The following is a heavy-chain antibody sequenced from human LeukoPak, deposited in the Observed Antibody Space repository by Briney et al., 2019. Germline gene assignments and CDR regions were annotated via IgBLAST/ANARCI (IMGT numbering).Heavy chain of an antibody. V-gene: IGHV3-74*01. Sequence: GGSLRLSCAPSGFTFSSFWMQWARQAPGRGLVWVSFINTDGSSTTYADSVKGRFTVSRDNAKNTLYLQMSGLRAEDTAVYYCAREWKKTGAFDYWGQGTLVTVSS. J-gene: IGHJ4*02. CDR1: GFTFSSFW. CDR2: INTDGSST. D-gene: IGHD1-1*01. CDR3: AREWKKTGAFDY.